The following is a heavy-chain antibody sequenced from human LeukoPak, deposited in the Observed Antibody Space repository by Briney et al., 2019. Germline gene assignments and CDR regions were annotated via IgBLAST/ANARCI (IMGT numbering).Heavy chain of an antibody. CDR2: IWYDGSNK. J-gene: IGHJ4*02. D-gene: IGHD1-26*01. Sequence: GGSLRLSCAASGFTFSSYGMHWFRQAPGKGLEWVAVIWYDGSNKYYADSVKGRFTISRDNSKNTLYLQMNSLRAEDTAVYYCAKTYSGSYPYYFDYWGQGTLVTVSS. CDR1: GFTFSSYG. CDR3: AKTYSGSYPYYFDY. V-gene: IGHV3-33*06.